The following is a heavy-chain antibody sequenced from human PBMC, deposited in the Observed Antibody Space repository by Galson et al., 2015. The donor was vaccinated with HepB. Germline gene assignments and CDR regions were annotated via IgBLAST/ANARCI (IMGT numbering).Heavy chain of an antibody. V-gene: IGHV3-48*02. CDR1: GFTFSSYV. CDR2: ITSSSDAI. D-gene: IGHD2-21*01. CDR3: ARDPRNSPSV. J-gene: IGHJ4*02. Sequence: SLRLSCAASGFTFSSYVMNWVRQSPGKGLEWVSYITSSSDAIYYADSVKGRFTTSRDNAENSLYLQMNSLRDEDTAVYYCARDPRNSPSVWGQGTLVTVSS.